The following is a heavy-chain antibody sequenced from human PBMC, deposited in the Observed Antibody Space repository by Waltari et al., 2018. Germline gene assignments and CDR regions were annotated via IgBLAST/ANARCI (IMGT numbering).Heavy chain of an antibody. Sequence: EVQLVESGGGLVQPGRSLRLSCTASGFTFGDYAMSWVRQAPGQGLEWVGFIRSKAYGGTTEYAASVKGRFTISRDDSKSIAYLQMNSLKTEDTAVYYCTRGHDYDFWSGYYSTYGMDVWGQGTTVTVSS. CDR3: TRGHDYDFWSGYYSTYGMDV. D-gene: IGHD3-3*01. CDR2: IRSKAYGGTT. CDR1: GFTFGDYA. V-gene: IGHV3-49*04. J-gene: IGHJ6*02.